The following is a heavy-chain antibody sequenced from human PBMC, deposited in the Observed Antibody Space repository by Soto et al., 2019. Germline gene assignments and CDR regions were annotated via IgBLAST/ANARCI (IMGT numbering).Heavy chain of an antibody. CDR2: IYYSGST. D-gene: IGHD6-6*01. J-gene: IGHJ5*02. V-gene: IGHV4-30-4*01. CDR1: GGSISSGDYY. CDR3: ACFAARLKLTGWFDP. Sequence: SETLSLTCTVSGGSISSGDYYWSWIRQPPGKGLEWIGYIYYSGSTYYNPSLKSRVTISVDTSKNQFSLKLSSVTAADTAVYYCACFAARLKLTGWFDPRGQGTLVTVSS.